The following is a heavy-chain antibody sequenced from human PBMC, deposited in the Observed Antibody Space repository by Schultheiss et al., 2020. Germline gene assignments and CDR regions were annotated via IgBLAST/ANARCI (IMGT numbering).Heavy chain of an antibody. CDR2: IPYDGSNK. CDR3: AYSSSWYAVDFDH. J-gene: IGHJ4*02. Sequence: GGSLRLSCAASGFTFSNSDMNWVRQAPGKGLEWVALIPYDGSNKYYADSVTGRFTISRDNSKNTLYLQMNSLRAEDTAVYYCAYSSSWYAVDFDHWGQGTLVTVSS. CDR1: GFTFSNSD. D-gene: IGHD6-13*01. V-gene: IGHV3-30*03.